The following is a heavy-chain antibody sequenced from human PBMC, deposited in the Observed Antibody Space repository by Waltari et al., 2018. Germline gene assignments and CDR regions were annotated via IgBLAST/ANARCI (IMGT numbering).Heavy chain of an antibody. CDR2: IYHSGST. V-gene: IGHV4-38-2*01. D-gene: IGHD4-17*01. Sequence: QVQLQESGPGLVKPSETLSLTCAVSGYSISSGYYWGWIRQPPGKGLEWIGSIYHSGSTYYNPSLKSRVTISVDTSKNQSSLKLSSVTAADTAVYYCARVGHPDTETWAYWGQGTLVTVSS. J-gene: IGHJ4*02. CDR3: ARVGHPDTETWAY. CDR1: GYSISSGYY.